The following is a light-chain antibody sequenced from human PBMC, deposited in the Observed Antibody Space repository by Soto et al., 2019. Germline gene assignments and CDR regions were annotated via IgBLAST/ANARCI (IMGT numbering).Light chain of an antibody. CDR3: QQYNNWPYS. V-gene: IGKV3-15*01. CDR2: DVS. Sequence: LMTQSRTTMPVSPGQRFTPCCRAGQGVTTNFAGYQQKYGQSPRILIYDVSSRATGVPSRFSGTRSETDFNLTISGLQPEDSAIYFCQQYNNWPYSFGQGTRLEI. CDR1: QGVTTN. J-gene: IGKJ5*01.